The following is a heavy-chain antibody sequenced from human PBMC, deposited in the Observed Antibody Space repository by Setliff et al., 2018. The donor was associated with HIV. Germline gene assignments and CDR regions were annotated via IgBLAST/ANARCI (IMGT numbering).Heavy chain of an antibody. CDR2: VYSSRNT. CDR3: ARQAKGYFHH. D-gene: IGHD5-12*01. J-gene: IGHJ1*01. V-gene: IGHV4-61*09. Sequence: PSETLSLTCTVSGGSISGGSYYWTWIRQPAGKGLEWIGHVYSSRNTYHNPSLKSRVSISVDTSKKQFSLRLSSVAAADTSVYYCARQAKGYFHHWGQGTLVTVSS. CDR1: GGSISGGSYY.